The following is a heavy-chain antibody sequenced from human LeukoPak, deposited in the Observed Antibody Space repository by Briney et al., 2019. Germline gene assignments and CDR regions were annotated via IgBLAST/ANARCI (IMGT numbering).Heavy chain of an antibody. CDR3: AREGSSWYLDWFDP. CDR2: ISGSGGNT. V-gene: IGHV3-23*01. J-gene: IGHJ5*02. D-gene: IGHD6-13*01. Sequence: GGSLRLSCAASGFIFSSYAMSWVRQAPGKGLEWVSAISGSGGNTYYADSVKGRFTISRDNSKNTLYLQMNSLRPEDTAVYYCAREGSSWYLDWFDPWGQGTLVPVYS. CDR1: GFIFSSYA.